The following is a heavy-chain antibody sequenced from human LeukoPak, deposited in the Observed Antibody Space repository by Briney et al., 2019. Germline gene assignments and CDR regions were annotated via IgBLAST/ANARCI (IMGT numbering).Heavy chain of an antibody. J-gene: IGHJ3*02. CDR1: GYSISIGYY. CDR2: IYHSGST. D-gene: IGHD3-3*01. Sequence: SKTLSLTCAVSGYSISIGYYWGWIRQPPGKGLEWIGSIYHSGSTYYNPSLKSRVTISVDTSKNQFSLKLSSVTAADTAVYYCARGGGDITIFGVVIFAFDIWGQGTMVTVSS. V-gene: IGHV4-38-2*01. CDR3: ARGGGDITIFGVVIFAFDI.